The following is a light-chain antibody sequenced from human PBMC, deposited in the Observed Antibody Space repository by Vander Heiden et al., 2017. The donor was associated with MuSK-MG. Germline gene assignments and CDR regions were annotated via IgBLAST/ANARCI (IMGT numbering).Light chain of an antibody. CDR3: QQRDSTPFT. Sequence: DIQMTQSPSSLSASVGDRVTITCRASQSISSYLNWYQQKPGKAPKLLIYAASSFLSGVPSRFSGSGSATDFTLTIIRLLPEDFATYYCQQRDSTPFTFGQGTKMDIK. CDR1: QSISSY. V-gene: IGKV1-39*01. CDR2: AAS. J-gene: IGKJ2*01.